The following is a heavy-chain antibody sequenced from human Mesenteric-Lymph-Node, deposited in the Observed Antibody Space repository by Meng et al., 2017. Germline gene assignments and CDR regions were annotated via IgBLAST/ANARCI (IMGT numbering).Heavy chain of an antibody. V-gene: IGHV3-30*04. CDR3: ARDSGVV. D-gene: IGHD2-15*01. J-gene: IGHJ1*01. CDR2: ISYDGSNK. Sequence: GGSLRLSCAASGFTFSSYAMHWVRQAPGKGLEWVAVISYDGSNKYYADSVKGRFTISRDNSKNTLYLQMNSLRAEDTAVYYCARDSGVVWGQGTLVTVSS. CDR1: GFTFSSYA.